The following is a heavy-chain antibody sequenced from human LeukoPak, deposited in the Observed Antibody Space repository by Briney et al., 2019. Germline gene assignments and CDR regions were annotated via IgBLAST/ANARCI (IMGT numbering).Heavy chain of an antibody. V-gene: IGHV3-30-3*01. CDR3: ARGRPTVTASYYFDY. Sequence: QPGRSLRLSCAASGFNFNTYAMHWVRQAPGKGLDWVAVLSYDGGNEYYADSVMDRFTISRDNSKNTLYLQMNSLRTDDTAVYYCARGRPTVTASYYFDYWGQGSLVTVSS. J-gene: IGHJ4*02. CDR1: GFNFNTYA. CDR2: LSYDGGNE. D-gene: IGHD4-17*01.